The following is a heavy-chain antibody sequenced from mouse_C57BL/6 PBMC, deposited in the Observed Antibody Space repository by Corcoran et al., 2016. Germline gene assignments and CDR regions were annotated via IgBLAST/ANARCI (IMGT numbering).Heavy chain of an antibody. CDR1: GYTFTDYY. Sequence: QVQLKQSGAELVRPGASVKLSCKASGYTFTDYYINWVKQRPGQGLEWIARIYPGSGNTYYNEKFKGKATLTAEKSSSTAYMQLSSLTSEDSAVYFFARVGDSSGYPDYWGQGTTLTVSS. D-gene: IGHD3-2*02. V-gene: IGHV1-76*01. CDR2: IYPGSGNT. CDR3: ARVGDSSGYPDY. J-gene: IGHJ2*01.